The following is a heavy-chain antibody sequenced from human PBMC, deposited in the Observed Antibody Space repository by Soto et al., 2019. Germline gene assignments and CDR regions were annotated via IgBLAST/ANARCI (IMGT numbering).Heavy chain of an antibody. CDR1: GGSVSSGSYY. Sequence: SETLSLTCTVSGGSVSSGSYYWSWIRQPPGKGLEWIGYIYYSGSTNYNSSLKSRVTISVDTSKNQFSLKLTSVTAADTAVYYCARDRGYYDSSGYLKAFDIWGQGTMVTVSS. CDR2: IYYSGST. J-gene: IGHJ3*02. V-gene: IGHV4-61*01. CDR3: ARDRGYYDSSGYLKAFDI. D-gene: IGHD3-22*01.